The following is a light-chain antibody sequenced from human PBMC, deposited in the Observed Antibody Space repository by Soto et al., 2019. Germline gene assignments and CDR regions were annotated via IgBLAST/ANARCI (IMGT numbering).Light chain of an antibody. CDR3: QQYGSSPRT. CDR2: GAS. Sequence: ESVLTQSPGTLSLSPGERATLSCRASQSVSSSYLAWYQQKPGQAPRLLIYGASSRATGIPDRLSGSGSGTDFTLTISSLESEDFAVYYCQQYGSSPRTFGQGTKVEIK. J-gene: IGKJ1*01. V-gene: IGKV3-20*01. CDR1: QSVSSSY.